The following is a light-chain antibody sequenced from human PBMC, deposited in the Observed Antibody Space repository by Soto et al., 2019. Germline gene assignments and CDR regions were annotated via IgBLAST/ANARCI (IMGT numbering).Light chain of an antibody. Sequence: SVLTQPTSVSGSPGQSITISCHGTSSDVGGYNYVSWYQHHPGKAPKLMICDVSDRPSGVSNRFSGSKSGNTASLTISGLQAEDEADYYCSSYTSSSTPWVFGTGTKVTVL. CDR3: SSYTSSSTPWV. CDR1: SSDVGGYNY. J-gene: IGLJ1*01. V-gene: IGLV2-14*03. CDR2: DVS.